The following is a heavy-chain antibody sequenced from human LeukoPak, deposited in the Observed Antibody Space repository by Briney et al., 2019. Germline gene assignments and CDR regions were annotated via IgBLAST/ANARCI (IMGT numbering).Heavy chain of an antibody. Sequence: SETLSLTCAVSGGSIISSNWWSWVRQPPGKGLEWIGEVFHSGSTNYSPTLRSRVTISVDKSRNQFSLKLHSVTAADTAVYFCARGGGTPTTVITPFDYWGQGTLVTVSS. CDR2: VFHSGST. CDR3: ARGGGTPTTVITPFDY. CDR1: GGSIISSNW. J-gene: IGHJ4*02. V-gene: IGHV4-4*02. D-gene: IGHD4-23*01.